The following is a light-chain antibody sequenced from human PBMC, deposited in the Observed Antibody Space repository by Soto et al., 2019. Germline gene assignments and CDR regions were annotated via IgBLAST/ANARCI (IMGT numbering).Light chain of an antibody. CDR3: QHSGSSPMYT. V-gene: IGKV3-20*01. Sequence: EIVLTQSPGTLSLSPGESATLSCRASQIVKGTFLAWYQQKLGQVPRLLMYGASSRATGIPDRFSGNGSGTDFTLTIRRLEPEDFAVYYCQHSGSSPMYTFGQGTKLEIK. J-gene: IGKJ2*01. CDR2: GAS. CDR1: QIVKGTF.